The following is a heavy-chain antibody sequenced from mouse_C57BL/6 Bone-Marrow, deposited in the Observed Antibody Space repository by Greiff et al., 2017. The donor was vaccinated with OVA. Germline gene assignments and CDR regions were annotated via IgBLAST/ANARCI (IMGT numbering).Heavy chain of an antibody. CDR1: GFTFSNYW. V-gene: IGHV6-3*01. CDR3: TGYDRDYYAMDY. CDR2: IRLKSDNYAT. Sequence: EVKVEESGGGLVQPGGSMKLSCVASGFTFSNYWMNWVRQSPEKGLEWVAQIRLKSDNYATHYAESVKGRFTISRDDSKSSVYLQMNNLRAEDTGIYYCTGYDRDYYAMDYWGQGTSVTVSS. D-gene: IGHD2-12*01. J-gene: IGHJ4*01.